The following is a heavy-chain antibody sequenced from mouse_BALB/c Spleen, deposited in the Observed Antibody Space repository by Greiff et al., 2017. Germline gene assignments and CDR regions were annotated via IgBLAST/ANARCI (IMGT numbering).Heavy chain of an antibody. CDR3: AKHGYGSYLIDY. Sequence: VKLMESGPGLVAPSPSLSITCTVSGFSLTDYGVSWIRQPPGKGLEWLGVIWGGGSTYYKSALKSGLSISEDDSKSQVILKMNRLQTDDTDMYYCAKHGYGSYLIDYWGEGSSLTVSS. D-gene: IGHD2-10*02. CDR2: IWGGGST. CDR1: GFSLTDYG. V-gene: IGHV2-6-5*01. J-gene: IGHJ2*03.